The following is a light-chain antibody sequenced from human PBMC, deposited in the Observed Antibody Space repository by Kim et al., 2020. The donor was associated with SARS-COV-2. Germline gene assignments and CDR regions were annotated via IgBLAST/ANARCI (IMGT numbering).Light chain of an antibody. Sequence: QLVLTQSPSASASLGASVKLTCTLSRGHSTYAIAWHQQQPERGPRYLMKLNSDGSHNKGDGIPDRFSGSSSGTERYLTISSLQSEDEADYYCQTWGAGIQVFGGGTQLTVL. CDR1: RGHSTYA. J-gene: IGLJ3*02. CDR2: LNSDGSH. CDR3: QTWGAGIQV. V-gene: IGLV4-69*01.